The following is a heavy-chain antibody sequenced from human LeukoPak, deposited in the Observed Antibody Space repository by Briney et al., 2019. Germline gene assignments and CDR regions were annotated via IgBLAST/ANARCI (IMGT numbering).Heavy chain of an antibody. CDR2: ISAYNGNT. D-gene: IGHD3-22*01. Sequence: ASVKVSCKASGYTFTSYGISWVRQAPGQGLEWMGWISAYNGNTNYAQKLQGRVTMTTDTSTSTAYMELSSLRSEDTAVYYCARFQYYYDSSGYGMDVWGQGTTVTVSS. J-gene: IGHJ6*02. CDR3: ARFQYYYDSSGYGMDV. CDR1: GYTFTSYG. V-gene: IGHV1-18*01.